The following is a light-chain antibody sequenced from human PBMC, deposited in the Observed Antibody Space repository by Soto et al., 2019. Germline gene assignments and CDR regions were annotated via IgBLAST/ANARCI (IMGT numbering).Light chain of an antibody. J-gene: IGKJ1*01. CDR3: QRYGTSTT. CDR1: QSVSTSF. Sequence: EIVLTHSPGTLSLSPGERATLSFRASQSVSTSFLAWYQQKPGQAPRLLIYGAFSRATGIPVRFSGSGSGTDFTLTISRLEPEDFAVYYCQRYGTSTTFGQGTKVDIK. V-gene: IGKV3-20*01. CDR2: GAF.